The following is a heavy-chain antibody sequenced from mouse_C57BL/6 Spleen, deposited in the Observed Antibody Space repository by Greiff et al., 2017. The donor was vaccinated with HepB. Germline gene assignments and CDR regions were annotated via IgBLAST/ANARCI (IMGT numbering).Heavy chain of an antibody. CDR3: ARGRDGPLDY. CDR1: GYTFTSYW. V-gene: IGHV1-61*01. Sequence: QVQLQQPGAELVRPGSSVKLSCKASGYTFTSYWMDWVKQRPGQGLEWIGNIYPSDSETHYNQKFKDKATLTVDKSSSTAYMQLSSLQSEDSAVYYCARGRDGPLDYWGQGTTLTVSS. J-gene: IGHJ2*01. D-gene: IGHD3-3*01. CDR2: IYPSDSET.